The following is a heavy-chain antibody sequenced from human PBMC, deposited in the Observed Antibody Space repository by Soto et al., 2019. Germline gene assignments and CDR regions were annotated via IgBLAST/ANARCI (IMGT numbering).Heavy chain of an antibody. CDR1: GFTFSSYA. CDR3: AKARAQYYDFWSGYPVDY. V-gene: IGHV3-23*01. CDR2: ISGSGGST. D-gene: IGHD3-3*01. J-gene: IGHJ4*02. Sequence: EVQLLESGGGLVQPGGSLRLSCAASGFTFSSYAMSWVRQAPGKGLEWVSAISGSGGSTYYADSVKGRFTISRDNSQNKLYLQLNSLRAEDTAVYYCAKARAQYYDFWSGYPVDYWGQGTLVTVSS.